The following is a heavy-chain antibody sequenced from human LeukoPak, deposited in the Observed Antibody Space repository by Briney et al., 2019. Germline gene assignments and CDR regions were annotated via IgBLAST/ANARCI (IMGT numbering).Heavy chain of an antibody. CDR1: GFTFNTYS. J-gene: IGHJ4*02. Sequence: HPGGSLRLSCAASGFTFNTYSMNWVRQAPGKGLEWVSYLSSSSTTVYYADSVKGRFTISRDNAKNSLYLQMNSLRGEDTAVYYCARVRSSSWYHDYWGQGTLVTVSS. CDR2: LSSSSTTV. CDR3: ARVRSSSWYHDY. V-gene: IGHV3-48*01. D-gene: IGHD6-13*01.